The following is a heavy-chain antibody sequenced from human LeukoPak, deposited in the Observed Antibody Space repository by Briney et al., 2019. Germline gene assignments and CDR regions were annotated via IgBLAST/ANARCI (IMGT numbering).Heavy chain of an antibody. J-gene: IGHJ4*02. Sequence: GGSLRLSCAASGFTFSSYWMSWVRQAPGKGLEWVANIKQEGSEKYYVDSVKGRFNISRDNAKNSLYLQMNSLRAEDTAVYYCARLITMVRAAHFDYWGQGTLVTVSS. D-gene: IGHD3-10*01. CDR3: ARLITMVRAAHFDY. V-gene: IGHV3-7*01. CDR1: GFTFSSYW. CDR2: IKQEGSEK.